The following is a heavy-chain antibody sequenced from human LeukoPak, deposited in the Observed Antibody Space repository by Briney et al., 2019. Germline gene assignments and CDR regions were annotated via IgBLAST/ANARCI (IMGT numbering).Heavy chain of an antibody. Sequence: AGGSLRLSCAASGFTLRNYDMHWVRQPTGKGLEWVSAMGTGDDTYYSGSVKGRFTTVRENAKNTVYLQMNSLRAGDTAMYYCARRSAAAGIDAFDIWGQGTMVIVSS. D-gene: IGHD6-13*01. V-gene: IGHV3-13*01. CDR3: ARRSAAAGIDAFDI. CDR1: GFTLRNYD. CDR2: MGTGDDT. J-gene: IGHJ3*02.